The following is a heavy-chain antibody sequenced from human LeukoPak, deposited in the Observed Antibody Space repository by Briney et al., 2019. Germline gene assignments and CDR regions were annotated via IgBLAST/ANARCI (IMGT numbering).Heavy chain of an antibody. J-gene: IGHJ4*02. Sequence: GESLKISCKGSGYSFTSYWIGWVRQMPGKGLEYMGIIHPGDSDTRYSPSFQGQVTISVDRSSSTAYIQWSRLKASDTAMYYCATHPGGLQSGFDNWGQGTLVTVSS. CDR2: IHPGDSDT. D-gene: IGHD5-24*01. CDR1: GYSFTSYW. CDR3: ATHPGGLQSGFDN. V-gene: IGHV5-51*01.